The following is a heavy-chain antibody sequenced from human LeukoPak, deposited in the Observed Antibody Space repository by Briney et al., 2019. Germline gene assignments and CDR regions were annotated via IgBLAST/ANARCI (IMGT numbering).Heavy chain of an antibody. CDR1: GYTLTELS. CDR2: FDPEDGET. CDR3: ATVPYGDYAFDI. V-gene: IGHV1-24*01. Sequence: ASVKVSCKVSGYTLTELSMHWVQQAPGKGLEWMGGFDPEDGETIYAQKFQGRVTMTEDTSTDTAYMELSSLRSEDTAVYYCATVPYGDYAFDIWGQGTMVTVSS. D-gene: IGHD4-17*01. J-gene: IGHJ3*02.